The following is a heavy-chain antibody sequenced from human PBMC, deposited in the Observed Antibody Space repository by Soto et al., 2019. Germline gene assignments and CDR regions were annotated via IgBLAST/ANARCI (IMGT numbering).Heavy chain of an antibody. CDR1: GGSISSSSYY. D-gene: IGHD6-13*01. CDR2: IYYSGST. CDR3: ASSNIAAAGFYYYGMDV. V-gene: IGHV4-39*07. J-gene: IGHJ6*02. Sequence: SETLSLTCTVSGGSISSSSYYWGWIRQPPGKGLEWIGSIYYSGSTNYNPSLKSRVTISVDTSKNQFSLKLSSVTAADTAVYYCASSNIAAAGFYYYGMDVWGRGTKVTVSS.